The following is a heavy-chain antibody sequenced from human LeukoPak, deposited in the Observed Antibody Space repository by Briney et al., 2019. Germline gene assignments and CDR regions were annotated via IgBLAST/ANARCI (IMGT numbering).Heavy chain of an antibody. D-gene: IGHD1-7*01. CDR3: AKDGKIRNWNYYQAKPVY. Sequence: GGSLRLSCAASGFTFSSYAMSWVRQAPGKGLEWVSAISGSGGSTYYADSVKGRFTISRDNSKNTLYLQTNSLRAEDTAVYYCAKDGKIRNWNYYQAKPVYWGQGTLVTVSS. CDR1: GFTFSSYA. J-gene: IGHJ4*02. CDR2: ISGSGGST. V-gene: IGHV3-23*01.